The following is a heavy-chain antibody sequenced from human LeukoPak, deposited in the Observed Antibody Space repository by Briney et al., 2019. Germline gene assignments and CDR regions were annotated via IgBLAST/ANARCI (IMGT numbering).Heavy chain of an antibody. CDR2: IYTSGST. CDR1: GGSISSYY. V-gene: IGHV4-4*07. D-gene: IGHD6-13*01. Sequence: KSSETLSLTCTVSGGSISSYYWSWIRQPAGKGLEWIGRIYTSGSTNYDPSLKSRVTMSVDTSKNQFSLKLSSVTAADTAVYYCASGGSWAQLDYWGQGTLVTVSS. CDR3: ASGGSWAQLDY. J-gene: IGHJ4*02.